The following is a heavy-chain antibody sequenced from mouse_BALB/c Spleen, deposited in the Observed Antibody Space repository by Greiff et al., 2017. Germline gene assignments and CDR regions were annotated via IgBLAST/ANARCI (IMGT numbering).Heavy chain of an antibody. Sequence: EVQLQQSGPELVKPGASVKISCKASGYSFTGYYMHWVKQSHVKSLEWIGRINPYNGATSYNQNFKDKASLTVDKSSSTAYMELHSLTSEDSAVYYCARGGNWDLAYWGQGTLVTVSA. CDR1: GYSFTGYY. CDR2: INPYNGAT. V-gene: IGHV1-31*01. J-gene: IGHJ3*01. D-gene: IGHD4-1*01. CDR3: ARGGNWDLAY.